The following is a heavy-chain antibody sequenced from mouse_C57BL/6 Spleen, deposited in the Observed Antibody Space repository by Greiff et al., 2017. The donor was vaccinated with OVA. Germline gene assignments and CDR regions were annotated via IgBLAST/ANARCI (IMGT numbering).Heavy chain of an antibody. J-gene: IGHJ2*01. D-gene: IGHD2-5*01. CDR1: GFTFSDYY. CDR3: ARYSNEGKFDY. CDR2: INYDGSST. Sequence: EVQLVESEGGLVQPGSSMKLSCTASGFTFSDYYMAWVRQVPEKGLEWVANINYDGSSTYYLDSLKSRFIISRDNAKNILYLQMSSLKSEDTATYYCARYSNEGKFDYWGQGTTLTVSS. V-gene: IGHV5-16*01.